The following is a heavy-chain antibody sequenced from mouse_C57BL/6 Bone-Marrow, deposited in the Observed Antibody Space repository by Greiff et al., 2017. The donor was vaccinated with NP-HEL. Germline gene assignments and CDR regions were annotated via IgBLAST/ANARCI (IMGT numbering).Heavy chain of an antibody. CDR2: IVPSDSYT. J-gene: IGHJ2*01. CDR3: ASPWYFDY. V-gene: IGHV1-59*01. CDR1: GYTFTSYW. Sequence: VQLQQPGAELVRPGTSVKLSCKASGYTFTSYWMHWVKQRPGQGLEWIGVIVPSDSYTNYNQKFKGKATLTVDTSSSTAYMQLSSLTSEDSAVYYCASPWYFDYWGQGTTLTVSS.